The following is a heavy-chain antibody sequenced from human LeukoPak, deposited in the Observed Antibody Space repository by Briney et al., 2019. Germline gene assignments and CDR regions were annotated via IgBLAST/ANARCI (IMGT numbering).Heavy chain of an antibody. CDR3: AKAGANWFDP. J-gene: IGHJ5*02. Sequence: PGGSLRLSCAASGFTFSGNAMSWVRQAPGKGLQWVSTISRSGDNTYYADSVKGRFTISRDNSKNTLYVQMNSLRAEDTAIYYCAKAGANWFDPWGQGTLVTVSS. V-gene: IGHV3-23*01. D-gene: IGHD3-10*01. CDR2: ISRSGDNT. CDR1: GFTFSGNA.